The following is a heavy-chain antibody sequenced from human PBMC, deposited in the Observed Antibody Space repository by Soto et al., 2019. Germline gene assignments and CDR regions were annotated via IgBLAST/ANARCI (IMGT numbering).Heavy chain of an antibody. CDR3: AKDLADYVWGSYRYFDY. Sequence: GGSLRLSCAASGFTFSSYAMSWVRQAPGKGLEWVSAISGSGGSTYYADSVKGRFTISRDNSKNTLYLQMNSLRAEDTAVYYCAKDLADYVWGSYRYFDYWGQGTLVTVSS. CDR2: ISGSGGST. D-gene: IGHD3-16*02. V-gene: IGHV3-23*01. CDR1: GFTFSSYA. J-gene: IGHJ4*02.